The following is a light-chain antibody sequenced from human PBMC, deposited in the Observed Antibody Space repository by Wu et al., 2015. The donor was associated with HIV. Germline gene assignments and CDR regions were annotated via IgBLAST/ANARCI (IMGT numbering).Light chain of an antibody. CDR2: ETY. CDR1: QSVNSY. V-gene: IGKV3-11*01. CDR3: QQYSSSPIT. Sequence: EIVLTQSPATLSLSPGERATLSCRASQSVNSYLAWYQQKPGQSPRLVLHETYKRATDIPDRFSGAGSGTDFTLTISRVEPEDFAVYFCQQYSSSPITFGPGTRL. J-gene: IGKJ5*01.